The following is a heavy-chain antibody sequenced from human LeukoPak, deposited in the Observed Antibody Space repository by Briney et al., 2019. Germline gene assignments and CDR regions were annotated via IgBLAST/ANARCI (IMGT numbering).Heavy chain of an antibody. Sequence: QPGRSLRLSCAASRFTFSSYAMHWVRQAPGKGLEWVAVISYDGSNKYYADSVKGRFTISRDNSKNTLYLQMNILRVEDTALYSCARAAIKRIAMARTDHSYNMDVWGKGTTVTDSS. V-gene: IGHV3-30*04. CDR1: RFTFSSYA. J-gene: IGHJ6*03. CDR3: ARAAIKRIAMARTDHSYNMDV. CDR2: ISYDGSNK. D-gene: IGHD6-19*01.